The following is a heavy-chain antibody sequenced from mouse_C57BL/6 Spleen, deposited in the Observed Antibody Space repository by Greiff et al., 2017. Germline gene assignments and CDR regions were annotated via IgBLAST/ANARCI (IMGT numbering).Heavy chain of an antibody. D-gene: IGHD2-5*01. J-gene: IGHJ3*01. CDR2: IDPETGGT. CDR1: GYTFTDYE. V-gene: IGHV1-15*01. Sequence: QVQLQQSGAELVRPGASVTLSCKASGYTFTDYEMHWVKQTPVHGLEWIGAIDPETGGTAYNQKFKGKAILTADTSASTAYMELRSMTSEDSAVYSCTRIDYSNYGGGADWGQGTLVTVSA. CDR3: TRIDYSNYGGGAD.